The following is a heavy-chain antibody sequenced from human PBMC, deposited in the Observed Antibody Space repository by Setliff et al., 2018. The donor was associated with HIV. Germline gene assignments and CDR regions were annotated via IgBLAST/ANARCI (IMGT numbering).Heavy chain of an antibody. CDR2: ISGSGSTM. V-gene: IGHV3-48*03. CDR1: GFTFSSYE. J-gene: IGHJ5*01. D-gene: IGHD2-8*01. Sequence: PGGSLRLSCAASGFTFSSYEMNWVRQAPGKGLEWVSYISGSGSTMYYADSVKGRFTISRDNAKNSLYLQMNSLRAEDTAVYYCARPLLRTNTVYGILGNWFDSWGRGTLVTVSS. CDR3: ARPLLRTNTVYGILGNWFDS.